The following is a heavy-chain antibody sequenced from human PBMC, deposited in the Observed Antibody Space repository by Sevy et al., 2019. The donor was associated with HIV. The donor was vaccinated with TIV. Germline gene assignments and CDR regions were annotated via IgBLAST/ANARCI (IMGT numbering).Heavy chain of an antibody. Sequence: ASVKVSCKASGDTFSTYGLSWVRQAPGQGLEWMGGIIPIFGTPNYPQKFQGRVTITAGESASTAYMVLSSLRSEETALYYCAREGGVATTGDHDAFDIWGHGTLVTVSS. CDR1: GDTFSTYG. CDR2: IIPIFGTP. J-gene: IGHJ3*02. CDR3: AREGGVATTGDHDAFDI. D-gene: IGHD7-27*01. V-gene: IGHV1-69*13.